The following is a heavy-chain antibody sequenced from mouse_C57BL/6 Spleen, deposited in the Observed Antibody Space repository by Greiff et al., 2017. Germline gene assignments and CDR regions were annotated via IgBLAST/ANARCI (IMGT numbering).Heavy chain of an antibody. CDR1: GFTFSDYY. V-gene: IGHV5-16*01. CDR2: INYDGSST. D-gene: IGHD1-1*01. CDR3: ARERYYGSSYAMDY. Sequence: EVKLVESEGGLVQPGSSMKLSCTASGFTFSDYYMAWVRQVAEKGLEWVANINYDGSSTYYLDSLKSRFIISRDNAKNILYLQMSSLKSEDTATYYCARERYYGSSYAMDYWGQGTSVTVSS. J-gene: IGHJ4*01.